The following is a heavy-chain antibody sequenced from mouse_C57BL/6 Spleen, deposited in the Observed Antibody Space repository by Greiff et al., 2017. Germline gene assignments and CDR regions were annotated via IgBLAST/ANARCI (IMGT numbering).Heavy chain of an antibody. CDR2: IYPGGGGT. V-gene: IGHV1-82*01. CDR1: GYAFSSSW. D-gene: IGHD2-13*01. CDR3: ARYGEGAWCAH. J-gene: IGHJ3*01. Sequence: QVQLQQSGPELVKPGASVKFSCKASGYAFSSSWMHWVKQRPGQGLEWIGRIYPGGGGTNYNGKFKGKATLTADKSSSTAYMQLSSLTSEDSAVYSWARYGEGAWCAHWGQGTLVTVSA.